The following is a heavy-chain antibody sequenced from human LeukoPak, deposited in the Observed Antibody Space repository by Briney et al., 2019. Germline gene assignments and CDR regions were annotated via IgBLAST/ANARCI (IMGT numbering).Heavy chain of an antibody. J-gene: IGHJ5*02. Sequence: ASVKVSCKASGFTFTSYDIHWVRQAPGQGLEWMGWMSPQSGDTGYAQKFQGRITITRETAISTAYMELSSLRSEDTAVYYCARAIMNYDFLSGYYPNWLDPWGQGTLVTVSS. CDR1: GFTFTSYD. CDR2: MSPQSGDT. CDR3: ARAIMNYDFLSGYYPNWLDP. D-gene: IGHD3-3*01. V-gene: IGHV1-8*03.